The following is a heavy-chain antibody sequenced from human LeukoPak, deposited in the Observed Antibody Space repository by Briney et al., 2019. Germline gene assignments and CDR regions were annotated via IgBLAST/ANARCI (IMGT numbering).Heavy chain of an antibody. CDR2: IKSKTDGGTT. CDR3: SRFYGDYYYYYGMDV. V-gene: IGHV3-15*01. Sequence: GGSLRLSCAASGFTFSNAWMSWVRQAPGKGLEWVGRIKSKTDGGTTDYAAPVKGRFTISRGDSKNTLYLQMNSLKTEDTAVYYCSRFYGDYYYYYGMDVWGQGTTVTVSS. D-gene: IGHD4-17*01. J-gene: IGHJ6*02. CDR1: GFTFSNAW.